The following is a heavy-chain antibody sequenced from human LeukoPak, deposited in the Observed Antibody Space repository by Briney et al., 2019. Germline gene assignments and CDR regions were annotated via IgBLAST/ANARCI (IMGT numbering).Heavy chain of an antibody. CDR3: ASQEYSSSGGDY. CDR2: IGGSGIST. V-gene: IGHV3-23*01. CDR1: GFTFSSYA. D-gene: IGHD6-6*01. J-gene: IGHJ4*02. Sequence: GASLRLSCAASGFTFSSYAVSWVRQAPGKGLEWVSTIGGSGISTYYADSVKGRFTISRDNSKNTLYLQMNSLRAEDTAVYYCASQEYSSSGGDYWGQGTLVTVSS.